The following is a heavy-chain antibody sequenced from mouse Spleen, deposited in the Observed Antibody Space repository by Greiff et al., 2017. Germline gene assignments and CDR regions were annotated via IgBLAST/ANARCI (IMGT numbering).Heavy chain of an antibody. V-gene: IGHV1-76*01. CDR1: GYTFTDYY. J-gene: IGHJ2*01. CDR2: IYPGSGNT. CDR3: ATIYYYGSD. Sequence: QVQLKESGAELVRPGASVKLSCKASGYTFTDYYINWVKQRPGQGLEWIARIYPGSGNTYYNEKFKGKATLTAEKSSSTAYMQLSSLTSEDSAVYFCATIYYYGSDWGQGTTLTVSS. D-gene: IGHD1-1*01.